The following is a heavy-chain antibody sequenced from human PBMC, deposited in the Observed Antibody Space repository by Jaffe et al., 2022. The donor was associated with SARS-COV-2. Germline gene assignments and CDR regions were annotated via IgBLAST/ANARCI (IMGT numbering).Heavy chain of an antibody. CDR2: IYASGTT. V-gene: IGHV4-61*02. Sequence: QVQLQESGPGLVKPSQTLSLTCTVSGDSISNGNFYWTWIRQPAGKGLEWIGHIYASGTTNNNPSLRSRVTISLDTSKNQISLKLNSVTAADTAIYYCARVGIVGATSDYWGQGTLVTVSS. D-gene: IGHD1-26*01. CDR3: ARVGIVGATSDY. CDR1: GDSISNGNFY. J-gene: IGHJ4*02.